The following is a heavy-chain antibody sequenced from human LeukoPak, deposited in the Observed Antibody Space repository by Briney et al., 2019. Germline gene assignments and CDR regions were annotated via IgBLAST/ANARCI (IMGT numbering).Heavy chain of an antibody. D-gene: IGHD1-1*01. Sequence: SQTLSLTYAICVDSVSNNGVPWNWIRQSPARGLEWLGRTYFGSKWYNDYAMSVKSRITINPDTSKSQFSLQLKSATPYDTAVYFCARQRSRALDLWGQGTMVTVSS. CDR1: VDSVSNNGVP. CDR2: TYFGSKWYN. J-gene: IGHJ3*01. V-gene: IGHV6-1*01. CDR3: ARQRSRALDL.